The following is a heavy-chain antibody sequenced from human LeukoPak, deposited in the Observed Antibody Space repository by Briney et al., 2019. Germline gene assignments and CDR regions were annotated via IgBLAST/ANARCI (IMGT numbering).Heavy chain of an antibody. V-gene: IGHV3-21*06. CDR3: ARGTIGGNPASAY. CDR1: GFTFSSYG. D-gene: IGHD4-23*01. J-gene: IGHJ4*02. CDR2: IGTDGYS. Sequence: PGRSLRLSCAASGFTFSSYGMHWVRQAPGKGLEWVSSIGTDGYSYSAVSVKGRFTISRDNAKSTLYLQMDSLTVEDTALYYCARGTIGGNPASAYWGQGTLVTVSS.